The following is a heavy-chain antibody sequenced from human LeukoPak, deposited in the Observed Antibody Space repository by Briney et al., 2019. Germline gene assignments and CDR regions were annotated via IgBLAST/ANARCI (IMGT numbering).Heavy chain of an antibody. Sequence: GGSLRLSCAASGFTFSSYWMSWVRQAPGKGLEWVANIKQHGSEKYYLDSVKGRFTVSRDDAKSSLYLQMNSLRAEDTAVYYCASLAGSGYGDYPYYYYYYMDVWGKGTTVTVSS. CDR3: ASLAGSGYGDYPYYYYYYMDV. CDR1: GFTFSSYW. V-gene: IGHV3-7*01. D-gene: IGHD4-17*01. CDR2: IKQHGSEK. J-gene: IGHJ6*03.